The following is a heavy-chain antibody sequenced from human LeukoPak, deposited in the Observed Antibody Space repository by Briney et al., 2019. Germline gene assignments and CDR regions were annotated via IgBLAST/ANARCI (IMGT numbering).Heavy chain of an antibody. J-gene: IGHJ4*02. CDR3: AKGDSSSWYSHFDY. Sequence: GGSLRLSCAASGFTFSSYAMSWVRQAPGKGLEWVSAISGSGGSAYYADSVKGRFTISRDNSKNTLYLQMNSLRAEDTAVYYCAKGDSSSWYSHFDYWGQGTLVTASS. CDR1: GFTFSSYA. CDR2: ISGSGGSA. V-gene: IGHV3-23*01. D-gene: IGHD6-13*01.